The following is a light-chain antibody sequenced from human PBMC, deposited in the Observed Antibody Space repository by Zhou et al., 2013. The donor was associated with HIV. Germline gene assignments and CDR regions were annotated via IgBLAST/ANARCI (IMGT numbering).Light chain of an antibody. CDR3: QQYGSSPPVT. CDR1: QSVGSNY. Sequence: EIVMTQSPATLSVSPGERATLSCRASQSVGSNYLAWYQQKPGQTPRLLIYGASSRATGIPDRFSGSGSGTDFTLTISRLEPEDFAVYYCQQYGSSPPVTFGPGTKVDIK. CDR2: GAS. V-gene: IGKV3-20*01. J-gene: IGKJ3*01.